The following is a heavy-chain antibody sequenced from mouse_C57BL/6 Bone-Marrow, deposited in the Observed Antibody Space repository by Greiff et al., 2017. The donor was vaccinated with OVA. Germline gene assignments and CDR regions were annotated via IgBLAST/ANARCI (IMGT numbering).Heavy chain of an antibody. CDR3: ARWIYYYGSSSYWYFDV. V-gene: IGHV1-64*01. J-gene: IGHJ1*03. CDR1: GYTFTSYW. D-gene: IGHD1-1*01. CDR2: IHPNSGST. Sequence: QVQLQQSGAELVKPGASVKLSCKASGYTFTSYWMHWVKQRPGQGLEWIGMIHPNSGSTNYNEKFKSKATLTVDKSSSTAYMQLSSLTSEDSAVYYCARWIYYYGSSSYWYFDVWAQGPRSPSPQ.